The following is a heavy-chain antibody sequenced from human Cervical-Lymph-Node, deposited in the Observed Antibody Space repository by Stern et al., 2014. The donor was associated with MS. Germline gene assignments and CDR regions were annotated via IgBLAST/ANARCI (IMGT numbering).Heavy chain of an antibody. CDR3: ARDRLAVDGNWFDT. CDR2: TSSSGSDR. V-gene: IGHV3-11*01. CDR1: GFSFTDFS. D-gene: IGHD6-19*01. Sequence: VQLVESGGGLVKPGGSLRLSCAASGFSFTDFSMSWIRQVPGKGLEWVSYTSSSGSDRLYADSVKGRFTVSRDGAKNSVHLQMNSLRAEDTAVYYCARDRLAVDGNWFDTWGQGTLVSVSS. J-gene: IGHJ5*02.